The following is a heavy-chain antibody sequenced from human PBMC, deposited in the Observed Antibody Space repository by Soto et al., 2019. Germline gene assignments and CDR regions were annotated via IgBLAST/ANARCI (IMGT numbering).Heavy chain of an antibody. Sequence: SETLSLTCTVSGVSISSYCWSWIRQPPGKGLEWIGYIYYSGSTNYNPSLKSRVTISVDTSKNQFSLKLSSVTAADTAVYYCAMRDYGDYGGGDEYFQHWGQGTLVTVSS. CDR1: GVSISSYC. V-gene: IGHV4-59*08. CDR3: AMRDYGDYGGGDEYFQH. J-gene: IGHJ1*01. D-gene: IGHD4-17*01. CDR2: IYYSGST.